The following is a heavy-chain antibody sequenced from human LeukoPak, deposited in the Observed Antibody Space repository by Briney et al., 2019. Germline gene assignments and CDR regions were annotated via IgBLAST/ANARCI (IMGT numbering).Heavy chain of an antibody. CDR1: GYSFTGYH. J-gene: IGHJ3*01. CDR3: AREFSSKLEWLAYVTGDDAFDV. V-gene: IGHV1-2*02. D-gene: IGHD3-3*01. Sequence: GASVKVSCKAFGYSFTGYHLHWVRQAPSQGLEWMGWVNPKTGGTNYARKFQGRVTMTRDTSINTVNMELSRLTSDDTAVYYCAREFSSKLEWLAYVTGDDAFDVWGQGTMITVS. CDR2: VNPKTGGT.